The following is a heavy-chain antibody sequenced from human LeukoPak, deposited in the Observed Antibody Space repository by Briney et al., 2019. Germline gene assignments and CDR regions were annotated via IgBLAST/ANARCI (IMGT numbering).Heavy chain of an antibody. CDR1: GGSISSSSYY. J-gene: IGHJ6*03. CDR3: ARAANDFWSGYPKDYYYYYMDV. CDR2: IYYSGST. D-gene: IGHD3-3*01. V-gene: IGHV4-39*07. Sequence: PSETLSLTCTVSGGSISSSSYYWGWIRQPPGKGLEWIGSIYYSGSTYYNPSLKSRVTISVDTSKNQFSLKLSSVTAADTAVYYCARAANDFWSGYPKDYYYYYMDVWGKGTTVTVSS.